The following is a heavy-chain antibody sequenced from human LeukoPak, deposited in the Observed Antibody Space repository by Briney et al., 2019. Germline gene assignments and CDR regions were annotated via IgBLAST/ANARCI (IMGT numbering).Heavy chain of an antibody. V-gene: IGHV3-53*01. D-gene: IGHD6-19*01. Sequence: GGSLRLSCAASGFTVSSNYMSWVRQAPGKGLEWVSVVYSDNTPFYADSVKGRFTISRDNSKNTVYLQMNSLRAEDTAVYYCGRGRSGQDYWGQGTLVTVSS. CDR1: GFTVSSNY. CDR3: GRGRSGQDY. J-gene: IGHJ4*02. CDR2: VYSDNTP.